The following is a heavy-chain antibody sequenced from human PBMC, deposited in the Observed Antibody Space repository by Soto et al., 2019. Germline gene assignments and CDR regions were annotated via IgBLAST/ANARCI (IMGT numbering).Heavy chain of an antibody. V-gene: IGHV3-21*01. CDR1: GFTFSSYS. J-gene: IGHJ2*01. CDR2: ISSSSSYI. CDR3: ARDLIVRKSGYFDL. D-gene: IGHD2-21*01. Sequence: EVQLVESGGGLVKPGGSLRLSCAASGFTFSSYSMNWVRQAPGKGLEWVSSISSSSSYIYYADSVKGRFTISRDNAKNSRYLQMNSLRAEDTAVYYCARDLIVRKSGYFDLWGRGTLVTVSS.